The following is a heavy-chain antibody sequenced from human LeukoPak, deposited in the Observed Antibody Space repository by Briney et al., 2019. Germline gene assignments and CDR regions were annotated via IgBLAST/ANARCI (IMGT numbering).Heavy chain of an antibody. D-gene: IGHD3-3*01. J-gene: IGHJ4*02. V-gene: IGHV3-30*18. CDR2: ISYDGSNK. Sequence: PGGSLRLSCAASGFTFSSYGMHWVRQAPGKGLEWVAAISYDGSNKYYADSVKGRFTISRDNSKNTLYLQMNSLRTEDTAVYYCAKDREWLGVLAYWGQGTLVTVSS. CDR1: GFTFSSYG. CDR3: AKDREWLGVLAY.